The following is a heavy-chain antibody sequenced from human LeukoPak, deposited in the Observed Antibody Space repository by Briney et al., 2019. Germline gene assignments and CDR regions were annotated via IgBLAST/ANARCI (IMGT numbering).Heavy chain of an antibody. CDR1: GFTFSSYG. V-gene: IGHV3-30*02. D-gene: IGHD2-2*01. Sequence: GGSLRLSCAASGFTFSSYGMHWVRQAPGKGLEWVAFIRYDGSNKYYADSVKGRFTISRDNSKNTLYLQMNSLRAEDTAVYYCAKENCSSTSCYIDYWGQGTLVTVFS. J-gene: IGHJ4*02. CDR3: AKENCSSTSCYIDY. CDR2: IRYDGSNK.